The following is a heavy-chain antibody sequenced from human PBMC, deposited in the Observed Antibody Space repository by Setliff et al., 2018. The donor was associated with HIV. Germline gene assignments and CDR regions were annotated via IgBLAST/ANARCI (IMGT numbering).Heavy chain of an antibody. V-gene: IGHV3-21*01. J-gene: IGHJ4*02. CDR3: ARDGGTAYDHDY. CDR1: GFTFSTYS. Sequence: GGSLRLSCEASGFTFSTYSMNWVRQAPGKGLEWVSSISSSSRSKYYADSVKGRFTISRDNAKNSLYLQMNSLTAEDTAVYYCARDGGTAYDHDYWGQGTLVTVSS. CDR2: ISSSSRSK. D-gene: IGHD5-12*01.